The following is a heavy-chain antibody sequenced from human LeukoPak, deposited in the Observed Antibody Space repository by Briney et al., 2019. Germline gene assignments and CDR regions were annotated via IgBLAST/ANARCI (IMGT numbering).Heavy chain of an antibody. CDR3: ARKKSSSWYPPYYFDY. CDR2: TYYRSKWYN. D-gene: IGHD6-13*01. J-gene: IGHJ4*02. V-gene: IGHV6-1*01. Sequence: SQTLSLTCAISGDSVSSNSAAWNWIRQSPSRGLEWLGRTYYRSKWYNDYAVSVKSRITINPDTSKNQFSLQLNSVTPEDTAVYYCARKKSSSWYPPYYFDYWGQGTLVTVSS. CDR1: GDSVSSNSAA.